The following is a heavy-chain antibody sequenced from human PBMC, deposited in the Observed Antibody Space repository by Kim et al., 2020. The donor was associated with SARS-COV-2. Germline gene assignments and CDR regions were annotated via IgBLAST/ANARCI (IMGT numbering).Heavy chain of an antibody. CDR1: GYTFTGYY. D-gene: IGHD3-16*01. CDR3: VRLKEGDFHLDY. Sequence: ASVKVSCKTSGYTFTGYYIQWLRQAPEQGLEWMGWMRPNSGDTKYAQKFQGRVTMTRDTSISTAYLELSRLTSDDTAVYYCVRLKEGDFHLDYWGQGTQVTAPS. J-gene: IGHJ4*02. CDR2: MRPNSGDT. V-gene: IGHV1-2*02.